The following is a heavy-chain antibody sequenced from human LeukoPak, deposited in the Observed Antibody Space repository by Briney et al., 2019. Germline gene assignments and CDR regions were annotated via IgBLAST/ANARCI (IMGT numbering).Heavy chain of an antibody. Sequence: GASVKVSCKASGYTVTSYYMHWVRRAPGQGLEWMGVINPSGGSISYAQKFQGRVTMTRDTSTSTVYMELSSLRSEDTAVYYCARAQAWDSSDPNWFDPWGQGTLVTVSS. CDR3: ARAQAWDSSDPNWFDP. V-gene: IGHV1-46*01. CDR1: GYTVTSYY. CDR2: INPSGGSI. D-gene: IGHD6-19*01. J-gene: IGHJ5*02.